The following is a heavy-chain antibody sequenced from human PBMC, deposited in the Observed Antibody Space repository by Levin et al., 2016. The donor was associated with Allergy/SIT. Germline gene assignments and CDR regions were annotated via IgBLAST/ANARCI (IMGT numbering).Heavy chain of an antibody. D-gene: IGHD6-19*01. Sequence: ASVKVSCKASGYTFTGYYMHWVRQAPGQGLEWMGWINPNSGGTNYAQKFQGRVTMTRDTSISTAYMELSRLRSDDTAVYYCARDAVAVAGGYFDLWGRGTLVTVSS. V-gene: IGHV1-2*02. CDR2: INPNSGGT. J-gene: IGHJ2*01. CDR1: GYTFTGYY. CDR3: ARDAVAVAGGYFDL.